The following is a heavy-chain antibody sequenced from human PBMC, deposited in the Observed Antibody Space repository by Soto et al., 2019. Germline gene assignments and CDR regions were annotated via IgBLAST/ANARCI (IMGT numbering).Heavy chain of an antibody. CDR1: GGSISSSNW. V-gene: IGHV4-4*02. CDR2: IYHSGST. J-gene: IGHJ4*02. CDR3: ARVSHDYGDYAAHLMDY. D-gene: IGHD4-17*01. Sequence: PSETLSLTCAVSGGSISSSNWWSGVRQPPGKGLEWIGEIYHSGSTNYNPSLKSRVTISVDKSKNQFSLKLSSVTAADTAVYYCARVSHDYGDYAAHLMDYWGQGTLVTVSS.